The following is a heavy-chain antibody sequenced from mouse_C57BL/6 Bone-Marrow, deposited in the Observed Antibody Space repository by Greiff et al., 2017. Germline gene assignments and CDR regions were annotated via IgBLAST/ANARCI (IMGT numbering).Heavy chain of an antibody. CDR2: IYPGSGST. CDR1: GYTFTSYW. D-gene: IGHD1-1*01. Sequence: VQLQQPGAELVKPGASVKMSCKASGYTFTSYWITWVKQRPGQGLEWIGDIYPGSGSTNYNEKFKSKATLTVDTSSSTAYMQLSSLTSEDAAVYYCARQVYCDSRRGYAMDYWGQGTSVTVSS. CDR3: ARQVYCDSRRGYAMDY. V-gene: IGHV1-55*01. J-gene: IGHJ4*01.